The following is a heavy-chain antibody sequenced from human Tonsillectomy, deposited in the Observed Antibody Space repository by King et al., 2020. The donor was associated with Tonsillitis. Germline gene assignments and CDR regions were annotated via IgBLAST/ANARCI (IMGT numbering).Heavy chain of an antibody. CDR2: IPYDGSNK. Sequence: AQLVQSGGDVVQPGRSLRLSCAASEFTFSSFAMHWVRQAPGKGLEWVAGIPYDGSNKYYADSVKGRFTISRDNSKNTLYLQMNSLRAEDTAVYYCTSVIDYWGQGTLVTVSS. CDR3: TSVIDY. V-gene: IGHV3-30*04. CDR1: EFTFSSFA. J-gene: IGHJ4*02.